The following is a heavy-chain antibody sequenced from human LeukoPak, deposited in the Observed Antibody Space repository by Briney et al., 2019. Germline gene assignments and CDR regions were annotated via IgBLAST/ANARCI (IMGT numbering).Heavy chain of an antibody. V-gene: IGHV3-48*04. D-gene: IGHD5-18*01. Sequence: GGSLRLSCAASGFTFSSYSMNWVRQAPGQGLEWVSYISSSGSSIYYADSVEGRFTISRDNAKNSLYLQMNSLRAEDTALYYCAKDMKWSTAMGYAFDIWGQGTMVTVSS. CDR2: ISSSGSSI. J-gene: IGHJ3*02. CDR1: GFTFSSYS. CDR3: AKDMKWSTAMGYAFDI.